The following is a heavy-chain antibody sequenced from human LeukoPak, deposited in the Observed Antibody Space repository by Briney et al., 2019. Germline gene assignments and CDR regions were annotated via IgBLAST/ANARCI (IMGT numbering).Heavy chain of an antibody. CDR1: GGSFSGYY. V-gene: IGHV4-34*01. CDR2: INHSGST. CDR3: ARGPPIRGYRYGYDTDYYYYYYMDV. D-gene: IGHD5-18*01. J-gene: IGHJ6*03. Sequence: SETLSLTCAVYGGSFSGYYWSWIRQPPGKGLEWIGEINHSGSTNYNPSLNSRVTISVDTSKNQFSLKLSSVTAADTAVYYCARGPPIRGYRYGYDTDYYYYYYMDVWGKGTTVTISS.